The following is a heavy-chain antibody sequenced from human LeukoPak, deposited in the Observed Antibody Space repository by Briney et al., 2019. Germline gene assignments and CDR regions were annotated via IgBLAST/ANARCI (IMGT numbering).Heavy chain of an antibody. Sequence: SGTLSLTCTVSGGSISSGGYYWSWIRQPPGKGLEWIGYIYHSGSTYYNPSLKSRVTISVDRSKNQFSLKLSSVTAADTAVYYCARGDTISPDIWGQGTMVTVSS. CDR1: GGSISSGGYY. J-gene: IGHJ3*02. D-gene: IGHD3-3*01. CDR2: IYHSGST. V-gene: IGHV4-30-2*01. CDR3: ARGDTISPDI.